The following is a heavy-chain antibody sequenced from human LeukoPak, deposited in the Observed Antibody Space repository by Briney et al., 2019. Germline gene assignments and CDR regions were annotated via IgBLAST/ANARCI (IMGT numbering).Heavy chain of an antibody. CDR3: AKPTYGSGSYYFDY. D-gene: IGHD3-10*01. V-gene: IGHV3-30*18. Sequence: GRSLRLSCAASGFTFSSYGMHWVRQAPGKGLEWVAVISYDGSNKYYADSVKGRFTISRDNSKNTLYLQMNSLRAEDTAVYYCAKPTYGSGSYYFDYWGQGTLVTVSS. CDR1: GFTFSSYG. CDR2: ISYDGSNK. J-gene: IGHJ4*02.